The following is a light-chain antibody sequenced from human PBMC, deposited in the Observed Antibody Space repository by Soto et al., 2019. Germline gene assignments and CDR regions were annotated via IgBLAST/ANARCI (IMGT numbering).Light chain of an antibody. CDR3: AAWDDSLSGHWV. V-gene: IGLV1-47*01. CDR1: SSNIGSNY. Sequence: QSVLTQPPSASGTPGQRVTISCSGSSSNIGSNYVYWYQQLPGTAPKLLIYRNNQRPSGVPDRFSGSQSGTSASLAISGLRSEDEADYYCAAWDDSLSGHWVFGGGTKVTVL. J-gene: IGLJ3*02. CDR2: RNN.